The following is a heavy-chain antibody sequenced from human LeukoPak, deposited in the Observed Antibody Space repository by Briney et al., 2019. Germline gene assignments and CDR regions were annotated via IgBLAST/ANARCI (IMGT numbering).Heavy chain of an antibody. CDR1: GGSISSYY. Sequence: PSETLSLTCTVSGGSISSYYWDWIRQPPGKGLEWIGTFYHGGSTYYNPSLKSRVTISVDTSKNQFSLKLSSVTAADTAVYYCARESDYYDSSGYDYWGQGALVTVSS. CDR3: ARESDYYDSSGYDY. CDR2: FYHGGST. V-gene: IGHV4-38-2*02. D-gene: IGHD3-22*01. J-gene: IGHJ4*02.